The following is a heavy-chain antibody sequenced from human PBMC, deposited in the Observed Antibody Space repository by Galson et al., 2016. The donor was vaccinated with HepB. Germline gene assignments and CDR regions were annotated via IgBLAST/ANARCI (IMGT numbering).Heavy chain of an antibody. CDR1: GFTFNTYS. CDR2: ISSSSIYI. J-gene: IGHJ3*02. D-gene: IGHD3-3*01. Sequence: SLRLSCAASGFTFNTYSISWVRQAPGKGLEWVSSISSSSIYIYYAGSVEGRFTISRDNAKKSLYLQMNRLRAEDTAVYYCARVKGDADDLNAIPSFYAFDIWGQGTMVTVSS. CDR3: ARVKGDADDLNAIPSFYAFDI. V-gene: IGHV3-21*01.